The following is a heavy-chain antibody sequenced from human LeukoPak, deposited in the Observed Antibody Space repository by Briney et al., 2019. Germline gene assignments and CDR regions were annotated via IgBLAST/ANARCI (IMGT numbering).Heavy chain of an antibody. CDR2: ISAYNENT. CDR1: GYTFTSYG. J-gene: IGHJ4*02. Sequence: ASVKLSCKASGYTFTSYGISWGRQAPGQGLEWMGGISAYNENTNYAQKLQGRVTMTTDRSTSTAYMELRSLRSDDTAVYYCARATRPPTYYFDFWGQGTLVTVSS. CDR3: ARATRPPTYYFDF. V-gene: IGHV1-18*01.